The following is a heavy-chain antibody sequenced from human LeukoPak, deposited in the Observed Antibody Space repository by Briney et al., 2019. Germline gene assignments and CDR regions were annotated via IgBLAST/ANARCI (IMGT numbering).Heavy chain of an antibody. Sequence: PGGSLRLSCAASGFTFSSYGMHWVRQAPGKGLEWVAVISYDGSNKYYADSVKGRFTISRDNSKNTLYLQVNSLRAEDTAVYYCAKALDYYGSGSPIDYWGQGTLVTVSS. CDR2: ISYDGSNK. J-gene: IGHJ4*02. V-gene: IGHV3-30*18. CDR1: GFTFSSYG. D-gene: IGHD3-10*01. CDR3: AKALDYYGSGSPIDY.